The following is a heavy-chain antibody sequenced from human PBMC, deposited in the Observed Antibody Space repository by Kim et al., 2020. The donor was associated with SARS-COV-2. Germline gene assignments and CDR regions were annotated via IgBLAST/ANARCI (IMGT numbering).Heavy chain of an antibody. J-gene: IGHJ4*02. Sequence: GGSLRLSCVASGFTFSNYAMTWVRQTPEKGLEWVSAISSTGGDTFYADSVKGRFTVSRDNSRNTLYRQMNSLTAEDTALYYCVKGGSGCDYRAQGTLGTV. CDR3: VKGGSGCDY. V-gene: IGHV3-23*01. CDR1: GFTFSNYA. D-gene: IGHD6-25*01. CDR2: ISSTGGDT.